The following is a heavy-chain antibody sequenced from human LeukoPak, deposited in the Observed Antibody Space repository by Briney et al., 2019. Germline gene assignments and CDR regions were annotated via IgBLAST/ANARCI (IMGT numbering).Heavy chain of an antibody. CDR2: MSASGRTT. Sequence: GGSLRLSCAASGVPFNHYSLNWGRQPPGKGLEWISYMSASGRTTYYADSVKGRFTISRDHATLYLHMDTLRSEDTALYYCASQSSSSSTRAPDFWGLGNLVTVSS. D-gene: IGHD6-6*01. J-gene: IGHJ4*02. CDR3: ASQSSSSSTRAPDF. V-gene: IGHV3-48*01. CDR1: GVPFNHYS.